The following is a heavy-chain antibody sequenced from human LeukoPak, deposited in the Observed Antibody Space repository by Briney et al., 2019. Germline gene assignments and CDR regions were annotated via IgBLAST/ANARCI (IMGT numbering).Heavy chain of an antibody. CDR3: ARDGELEVDLDYYYYYYMDV. CDR1: GYTFTAHY. V-gene: IGHV1-69*05. J-gene: IGHJ6*03. Sequence: ASVKVSCKASGYTFTAHYMHWVRQAPGQGLEWMGRIIPIFGTANYAQKFQGRVTITTDESTSTAYMELSSLRSEDTAVYYCARDGELEVDLDYYYYYYMDVWGKGTTVTVSS. D-gene: IGHD3-10*01. CDR2: IIPIFGTA.